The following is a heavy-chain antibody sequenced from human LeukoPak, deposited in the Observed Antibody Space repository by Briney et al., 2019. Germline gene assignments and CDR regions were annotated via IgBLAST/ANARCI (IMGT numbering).Heavy chain of an antibody. CDR3: ASGGGQDNYYDSSGYLNLDY. J-gene: IGHJ4*02. CDR2: IIPIFGTA. CDR1: GGTFSSYA. D-gene: IGHD3-22*01. V-gene: IGHV1-69*13. Sequence: SVKVSCRASGGTFSSYAISWVRQAPGQGLEWMGGIIPIFGTANYAQKFQGGVTITADESTSTAYMELSSLRSEDTAVYYCASGGGQDNYYDSSGYLNLDYWGQGTLVTVSS.